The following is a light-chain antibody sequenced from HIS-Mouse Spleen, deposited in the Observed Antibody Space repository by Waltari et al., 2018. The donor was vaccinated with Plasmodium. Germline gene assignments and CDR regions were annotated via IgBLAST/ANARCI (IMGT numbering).Light chain of an antibody. CDR2: RNN. Sequence: VTISCSGSSSNIGSNYVYWYQQLPGTAPKLLIYRNNQRPSGVPDRFSGSKSGTSASLAISGLRSEDEADYYCAAWDDSLSGVVFGGGTKLTVL. J-gene: IGLJ2*01. V-gene: IGLV1-47*01. CDR3: AAWDDSLSGVV. CDR1: SSNIGSNY.